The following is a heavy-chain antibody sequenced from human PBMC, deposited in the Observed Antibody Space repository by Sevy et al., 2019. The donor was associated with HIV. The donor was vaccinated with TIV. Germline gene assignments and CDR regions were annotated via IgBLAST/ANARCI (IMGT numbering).Heavy chain of an antibody. Sequence: SGPTLLKPTQTLTLTCTFAGFSLSTSGVGVGWIRQPPGKALGWLELIYWNDDKRYSPSLKSRLTITTDTSKNQVVLTMINMDPVDTATYYCAHKQRITGTFGYWGQGTLVTVSS. CDR1: GFSLSTSGVG. CDR2: IYWNDDK. D-gene: IGHD1-7*01. J-gene: IGHJ4*02. CDR3: AHKQRITGTFGY. V-gene: IGHV2-5*01.